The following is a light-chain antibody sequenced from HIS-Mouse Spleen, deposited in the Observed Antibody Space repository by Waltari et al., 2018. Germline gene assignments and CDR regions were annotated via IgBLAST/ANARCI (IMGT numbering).Light chain of an antibody. CDR3: QQYGSSPT. Sequence: EIVLTQSPGTLSLSPGERATLSCRASQSVSSSYLAWYQQKPGQAPRLLIYGAYSRATGIPDSFSGSGSGTDFTLTISRLEPEDFAVYYCQQYGSSPTFGQGTKVEIK. CDR1: QSVSSSY. J-gene: IGKJ1*01. V-gene: IGKV3-20*01. CDR2: GAY.